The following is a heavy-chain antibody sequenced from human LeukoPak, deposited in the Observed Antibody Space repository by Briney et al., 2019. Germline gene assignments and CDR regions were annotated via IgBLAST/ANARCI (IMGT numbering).Heavy chain of an antibody. CDR3: ARVYSSGWYREDY. CDR2: IKQDGSEK. D-gene: IGHD6-19*01. V-gene: IGHV3-7*01. Sequence: GGSLRLSCAASGFTFSSYWMSWVRQAPGKGLEWVANIKQDGSEKYYVDSVKGRFTISRDNAKNSLYLQMNSLRAEDTAVYYCARVYSSGWYREDYWGQGTLVTVSS. CDR1: GFTFSSYW. J-gene: IGHJ4*02.